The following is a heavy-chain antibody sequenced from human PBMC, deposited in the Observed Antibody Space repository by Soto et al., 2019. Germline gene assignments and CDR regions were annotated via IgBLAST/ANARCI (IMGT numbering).Heavy chain of an antibody. D-gene: IGHD4-17*01. Sequence: ASVKVSCKASGYTFTGYYMHWVRQAPGQGLEWMGWINPNSGGTNYAQKFQGWVTMTRDTSISTAYMELSRLRSDDTAVYYCARDPHGDYRDPHYYYWHSYGMDVWGQGATVTVSS. CDR1: GYTFTGYY. CDR2: INPNSGGT. V-gene: IGHV1-2*04. J-gene: IGHJ6*02. CDR3: ARDPHGDYRDPHYYYWHSYGMDV.